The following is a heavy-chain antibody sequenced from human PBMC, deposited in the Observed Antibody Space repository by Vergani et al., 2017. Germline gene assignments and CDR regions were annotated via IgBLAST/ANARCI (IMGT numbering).Heavy chain of an antibody. CDR3: ARDIGEGSGDDVFDY. V-gene: IGHV3-21*01. D-gene: IGHD2-15*01. CDR2: ISSSSSYI. Sequence: EVQLVESGGGLVKPGGSLRLSCAASGFTFNTYSMNWVRQAPGKGPEWVSSISSSSSYIYYADSVKGRFTISRDNAKNSLYLQMNSLRVEDTAVYYCARDIGEGSGDDVFDYWGQGTLVTVSS. CDR1: GFTFNTYS. J-gene: IGHJ4*02.